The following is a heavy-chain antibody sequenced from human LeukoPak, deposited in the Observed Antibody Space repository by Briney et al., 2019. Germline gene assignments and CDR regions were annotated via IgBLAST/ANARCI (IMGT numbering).Heavy chain of an antibody. J-gene: IGHJ5*02. D-gene: IGHD2-8*02. CDR1: GYSLPDYW. Sequence: GESLKISRKGSGYSLPDYWIGWVRQVPGQGLEWMGICDPGYPYTKTSPTFQGQVTISAGRPITTPYLQGSDLKASDTAIYFCARRGTGTYGSWFDPWRQGSMLSVCS. CDR2: CDPGYPYT. CDR3: ARRGTGTYGSWFDP. V-gene: IGHV5-51*01.